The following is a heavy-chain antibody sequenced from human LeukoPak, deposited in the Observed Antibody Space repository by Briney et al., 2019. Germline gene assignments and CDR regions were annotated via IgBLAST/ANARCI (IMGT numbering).Heavy chain of an antibody. D-gene: IGHD5-18*01. V-gene: IGHV4-39*07. CDR3: ARVKRHVDTAMEAFDI. CDR2: INHSGST. Sequence: SQTLSLTCTVSGVSISSDSYYWSWIRQPPGKGLEWIGEINHSGSTNYNPSLKSRVTISVDTSKNQFSLKLSSVTAADTAVYYCARVKRHVDTAMEAFDIWGQGTMVTVSS. J-gene: IGHJ3*02. CDR1: GVSISSDSYY.